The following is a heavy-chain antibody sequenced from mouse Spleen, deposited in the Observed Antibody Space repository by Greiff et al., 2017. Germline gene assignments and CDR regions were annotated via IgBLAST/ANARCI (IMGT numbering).Heavy chain of an antibody. CDR1: GYTFTSYG. CDR3: ARREDYRYFDY. CDR2: IYPRSGNT. V-gene: IGHV1-81*01. Sequence: VKLQESGAELARPGASVKLSCKASGYTFTSYGISWVKQRTGQGLEWIGEIYPRSGNTYYNEKFKGKATLTADKSSSTAYMELRSLTSEDSAVYFCARREDYRYFDYWGQGTTLTVSS. J-gene: IGHJ2*01. D-gene: IGHD2-14*01.